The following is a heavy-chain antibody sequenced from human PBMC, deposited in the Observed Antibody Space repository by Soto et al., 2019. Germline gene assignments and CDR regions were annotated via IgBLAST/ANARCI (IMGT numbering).Heavy chain of an antibody. D-gene: IGHD6-6*01. J-gene: IGHJ6*02. CDR3: ARETYSSSSYYYYYGMDV. Sequence: VASVKVSCKASGYTFTSYGISWVRQAPGQGLEWMGWISAYNGNTNYAQKLQGRVTMTTDTSTSTAHMELRSLRSDDTAVYYCARETYSSSSYYYYYGMDVWGQGTTVTAP. CDR2: ISAYNGNT. CDR1: GYTFTSYG. V-gene: IGHV1-18*01.